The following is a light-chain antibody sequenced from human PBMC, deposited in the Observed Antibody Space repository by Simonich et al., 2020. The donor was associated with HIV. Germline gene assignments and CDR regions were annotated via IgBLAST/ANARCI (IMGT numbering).Light chain of an antibody. CDR2: AAS. Sequence: DIQMTQSPSSLSASVGDRFTITCRESQSITTYLNWYQQKPGKAPKLLIYAASSLQSGVPSRFSGSGSGTDFTLTISSLQPEDFATYYCQQSYSTPRTFGQGTRLDIK. CDR3: QQSYSTPRT. J-gene: IGKJ5*01. CDR1: QSITTY. V-gene: IGKV1-39*01.